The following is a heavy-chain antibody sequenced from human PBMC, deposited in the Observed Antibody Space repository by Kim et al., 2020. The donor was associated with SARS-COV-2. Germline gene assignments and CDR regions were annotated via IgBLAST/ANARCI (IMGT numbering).Heavy chain of an antibody. CDR2: IYYRGST. Sequence: SETLSLTCTVSGGSISSYYWGWIRQPPGKGLGWVGYIYYRGSTNYNPSLKSRVTISVDTSKNQFSLKLSSVTASDTAVVYFAGSGTALEPVYVSGGNWG. D-gene: IGHD3-10*01. CDR1: GGSISSYY. CDR3: AGSGTALEPVYVSGGN. V-gene: IGHV4-59*01. J-gene: IGHJ6*03.